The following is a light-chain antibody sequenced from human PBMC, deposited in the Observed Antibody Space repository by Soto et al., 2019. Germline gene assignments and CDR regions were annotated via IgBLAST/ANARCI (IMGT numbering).Light chain of an antibody. CDR3: LQRGDWPPLT. Sequence: EIVLTQSPATLSLSPGERATLSCRASQSVGSSLAWYQQKPGQAPRLLIYDASNRATGIPARFSGSGSGTDFTLTISSLESEDFAVYYCLQRGDWPPLTFGQGTKLDI. CDR2: DAS. J-gene: IGKJ1*01. V-gene: IGKV3-11*01. CDR1: QSVGSS.